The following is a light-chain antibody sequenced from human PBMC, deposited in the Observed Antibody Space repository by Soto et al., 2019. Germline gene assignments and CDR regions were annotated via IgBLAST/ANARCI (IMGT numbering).Light chain of an antibody. CDR2: WAS. J-gene: IGKJ1*01. V-gene: IGKV4-1*01. Sequence: DIVLTQSPDSLAVSLGERATINCKSSQSVLYSSNNKNYLAWYQQKPGQPPKLLIYWASTRESGVPDRFSGSGSGTDSTLTICSLQAEDVAVYSCQQYYSTPRAFGQGTKVEIK. CDR3: QQYYSTPRA. CDR1: QSVLYSSNNKNY.